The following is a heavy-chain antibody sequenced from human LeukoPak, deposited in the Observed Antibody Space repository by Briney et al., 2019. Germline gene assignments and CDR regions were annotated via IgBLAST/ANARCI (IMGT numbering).Heavy chain of an antibody. CDR3: ARGSNYYDSSGYFD. J-gene: IGHJ4*02. V-gene: IGHV3-7*01. Sequence: GGSLRLSCAASGFTFSSYWMSWVRQAPGKGLEWVANIKQDGSEKYYVDSVKGRFTISRDNAKNPLYLQMNSLRAEDTAVYYCARGSNYYDSSGYFDWGQGTLVTVSS. CDR1: GFTFSSYW. CDR2: IKQDGSEK. D-gene: IGHD3-22*01.